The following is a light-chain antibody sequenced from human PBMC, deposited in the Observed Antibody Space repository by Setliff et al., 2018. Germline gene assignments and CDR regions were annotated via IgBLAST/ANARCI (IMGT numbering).Light chain of an antibody. Sequence: SYELTQPPSVPVAPGKTARITCGGNNIGGKSVNWYQQKPGQAPVLVIYHDSDRPSGIPERFFGSNSGNTATLTISRVEAGDEADYYCQVWDSGSEHYVFGTGTKVTVL. V-gene: IGLV3-21*04. CDR1: NIGGKS. J-gene: IGLJ1*01. CDR3: QVWDSGSEHYV. CDR2: HDS.